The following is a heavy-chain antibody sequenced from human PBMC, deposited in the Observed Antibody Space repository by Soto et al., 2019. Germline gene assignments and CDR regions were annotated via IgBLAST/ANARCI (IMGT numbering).Heavy chain of an antibody. CDR1: GFTFSSYA. CDR2: ISYDGSNK. CDR3: AREGWEGYCTNGVCYSLDY. V-gene: IGHV3-30-3*01. D-gene: IGHD2-8*01. J-gene: IGHJ4*02. Sequence: GGSLRLSCAASGFTFSSYAMHWVRQAPGKGLEWVAVISYDGSNKYYADSVKGRFTISRDNSKNTLYLQMNSLRAEDTAVYYCAREGWEGYCTNGVCYSLDYWGQGTLVTVSS.